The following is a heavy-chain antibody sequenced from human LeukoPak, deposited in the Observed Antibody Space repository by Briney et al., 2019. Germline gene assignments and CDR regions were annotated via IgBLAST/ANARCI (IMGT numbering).Heavy chain of an antibody. Sequence: SGTLSLTCAVSGGSISSSNWWSWVRRPPGKGLEWIGEIYHSGSTYYNPSLKSRVTISVDTSKNQFSLKLSSVTAADTAVYYCARQGEWELLLFDYWGQGTLVTVSS. CDR3: ARQGEWELLLFDY. J-gene: IGHJ4*02. CDR1: GGSISSSNW. V-gene: IGHV4-4*02. D-gene: IGHD1-26*01. CDR2: IYHSGST.